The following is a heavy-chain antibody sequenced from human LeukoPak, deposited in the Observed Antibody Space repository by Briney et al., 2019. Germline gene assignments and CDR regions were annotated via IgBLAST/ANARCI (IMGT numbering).Heavy chain of an antibody. CDR2: ISSSSSYI. Sequence: AGGSLRLSCAASGFTFSSYSMNWVRQAPGKGLEWVSSISSSSSYIYYADSVKGRFTISRDNAKNSLYLQMNSLRAEDTAVYYCARANSSSWYCDYWGQGTLVTVSS. CDR3: ARANSSSWYCDY. V-gene: IGHV3-21*01. CDR1: GFTFSSYS. J-gene: IGHJ4*02. D-gene: IGHD6-13*01.